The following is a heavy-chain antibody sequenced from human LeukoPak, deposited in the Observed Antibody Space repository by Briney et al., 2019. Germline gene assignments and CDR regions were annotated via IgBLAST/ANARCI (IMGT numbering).Heavy chain of an antibody. J-gene: IGHJ4*02. CDR1: DVSFSGYY. V-gene: IGHV4-34*01. D-gene: IGHD6-13*01. CDR2: INHSGST. Sequence: PSETLSLTCAVYDVSFSGYYWSWIRQPPGKGLEWIGEINHSGSTNYSPSLKSRVTISVDTSKNQFSLNLRSVTAADTAVYYCARVERIAAAYWGQGTLVTVSS. CDR3: ARVERIAAAY.